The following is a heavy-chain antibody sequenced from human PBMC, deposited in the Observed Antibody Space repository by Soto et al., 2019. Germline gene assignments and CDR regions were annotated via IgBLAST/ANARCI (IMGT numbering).Heavy chain of an antibody. V-gene: IGHV4-59*01. J-gene: IGHJ4*02. Sequence: SETLSLTCTVSAASFSKYYWTWIRQPPGKGLEWIGYIYFNGNTKYNPSLAGRLTISIDTSKKEFSLKLTSVTAADAAVYYCASVTFGGIVLAHWGQGTLVTVSS. D-gene: IGHD3-16*01. CDR3: ASVTFGGIVLAH. CDR2: IYFNGNT. CDR1: AASFSKYY.